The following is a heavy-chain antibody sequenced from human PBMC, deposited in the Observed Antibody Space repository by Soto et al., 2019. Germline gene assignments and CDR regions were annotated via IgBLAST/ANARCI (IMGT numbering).Heavy chain of an antibody. CDR3: ARDFPLSEYRFSGSYYYNY. CDR2: IYSNGNT. V-gene: IGHV3-53*01. D-gene: IGHD1-26*01. Sequence: GSLRLSCPASGFTVSSNYMSWVRQAPGKGLEWVSTIYSNGNTYYADSVKGRFTISRDKSKNTLYLQMNSLRAEDTAVYYCARDFPLSEYRFSGSYYYNYWGQGTLVTVSS. J-gene: IGHJ4*02. CDR1: GFTVSSNY.